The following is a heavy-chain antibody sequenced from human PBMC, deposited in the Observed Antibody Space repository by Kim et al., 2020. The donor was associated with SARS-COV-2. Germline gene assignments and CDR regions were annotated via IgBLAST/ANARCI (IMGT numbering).Heavy chain of an antibody. V-gene: IGHV1-46*01. Sequence: ASVKVSCKASGYTFTSYYMHWVRQAPGQGLEWMGIINPSGGSTSYAQKFQGRVTMTRDTSTSTVYMELSSLRSEDTAVYYCARQGDGDTAHYYYYGMDVWGQGTTVTVSS. CDR3: ARQGDGDTAHYYYYGMDV. D-gene: IGHD5-18*01. J-gene: IGHJ6*02. CDR2: INPSGGST. CDR1: GYTFTSYY.